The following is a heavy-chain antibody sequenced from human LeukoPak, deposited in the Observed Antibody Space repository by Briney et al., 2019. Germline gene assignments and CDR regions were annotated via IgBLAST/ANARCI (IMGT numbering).Heavy chain of an antibody. Sequence: GGSLRLSCAASGFTFNRYNMNWVRRAPGKGLEWVSSISTSSSYIYYADSVRGRFTISRDNAKNSLYLQMNSLRAEDTAVYSCARSFGVVIPPDYWGQGTLVTVSS. J-gene: IGHJ4*02. CDR2: ISTSSSYI. CDR3: ARSFGVVIPPDY. D-gene: IGHD3-3*01. V-gene: IGHV3-21*01. CDR1: GFTFNRYN.